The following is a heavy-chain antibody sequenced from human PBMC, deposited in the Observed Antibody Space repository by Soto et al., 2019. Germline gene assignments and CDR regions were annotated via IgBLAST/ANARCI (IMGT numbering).Heavy chain of an antibody. CDR3: VRDGSGYRSRASPMDV. D-gene: IGHD3-22*01. CDR1: GDTFSSYA. CDR2: IIPIFGTA. J-gene: IGHJ6*02. Sequence: QVQLVQSGAEVKKPGSSVKVSCKASGDTFSSYAISWVRQAPGQGLEWMGGIIPIFGTANYSQKFQGRVTITADEYTSTAYMELSSLRSEYPAVYYCVRDGSGYRSRASPMDVWGQGTTVTVSS. V-gene: IGHV1-69*01.